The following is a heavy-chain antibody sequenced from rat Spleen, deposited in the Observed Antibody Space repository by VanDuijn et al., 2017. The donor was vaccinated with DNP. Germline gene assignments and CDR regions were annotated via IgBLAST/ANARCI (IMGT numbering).Heavy chain of an antibody. J-gene: IGHJ2*01. CDR2: ISTSGANT. CDR3: ARWNIGTSTLDY. D-gene: IGHD1-5*01. Sequence: EVQLVESGGDLVQPGRSLKVSCVASGFTFNNYWMTWTRQVPGKGLEWVATISTSGANTYYRDSVKVRFTISRDDAKSTLYLKMDSLRSEETATYYCARWNIGTSTLDYWGQGVMVTVSS. V-gene: IGHV5-31*01. CDR1: GFTFNNYW.